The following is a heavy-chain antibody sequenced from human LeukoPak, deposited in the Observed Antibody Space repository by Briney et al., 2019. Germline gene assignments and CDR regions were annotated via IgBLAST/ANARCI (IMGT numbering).Heavy chain of an antibody. D-gene: IGHD6-19*01. Sequence: GGSLRLSCAASGFTFSSYGMHWVRQAPGKGLEWVAVISYDGSNKYYADSVKGRFTISRDNSKNTLYLQMNSLRAEDTAAYYCANSYSSGWFLPFDSVDYWGQGTLVTVSS. CDR2: ISYDGSNK. CDR1: GFTFSSYG. J-gene: IGHJ4*02. CDR3: ANSYSSGWFLPFDSVDY. V-gene: IGHV3-30*18.